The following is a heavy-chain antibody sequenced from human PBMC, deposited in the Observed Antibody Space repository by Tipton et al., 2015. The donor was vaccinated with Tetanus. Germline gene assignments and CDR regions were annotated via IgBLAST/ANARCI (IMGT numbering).Heavy chain of an antibody. V-gene: IGHV4-59*01. CDR3: ARGPSVAYCSGGSCPVWFDP. D-gene: IGHD2-15*01. CDR2: IYYSGST. J-gene: IGHJ5*02. Sequence: TLSLTCTVSGGSISSYYWSWIRQPPGKGLEWIGYIYYSGSTNYNPSLKSRVTISVDTSKNQFSLKLSSVTAADTAVYYCARGPSVAYCSGGSCPVWFDPWGQGTLVTVPS. CDR1: GGSISSYY.